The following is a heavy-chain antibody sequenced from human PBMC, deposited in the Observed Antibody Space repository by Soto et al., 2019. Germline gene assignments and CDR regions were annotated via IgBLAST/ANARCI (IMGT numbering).Heavy chain of an antibody. V-gene: IGHV4-39*01. CDR2: VYYRGNA. Sequence: QLQLQESGPGLVKPSETLSLTCSVSDDSINSDKYYWGWIRQPPGKGLEWIGSVYYRGNAYYNPSLQTRVTISLDTSKSQFSPKLNAVTAADSAVYFCARLEGLATISYYFDFWGPGALVTVSS. CDR3: ARLEGLATISYYFDF. D-gene: IGHD5-12*01. CDR1: DDSINSDKYY. J-gene: IGHJ4*02.